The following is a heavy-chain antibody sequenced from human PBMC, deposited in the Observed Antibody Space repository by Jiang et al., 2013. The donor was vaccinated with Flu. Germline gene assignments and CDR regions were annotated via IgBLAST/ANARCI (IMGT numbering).Heavy chain of an antibody. V-gene: IGHV4-59*08. J-gene: IGHJ3*02. D-gene: IGHD2-21*02. CDR1: GGSISSYY. Sequence: LLKPSETLSLTCTVSGGSISSYYWSWIRQPPGKGLEWIGYIYYSGSTNYNPSLKSRVTISVDTSKNQFSLKLSSVTAADTAVYYCARSAVVTANHDAFDIWGQGTMVTVSS. CDR2: IYYSGST. CDR3: ARSAVVTANHDAFDI.